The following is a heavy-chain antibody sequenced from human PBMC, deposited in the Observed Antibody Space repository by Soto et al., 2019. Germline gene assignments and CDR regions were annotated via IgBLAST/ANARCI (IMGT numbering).Heavy chain of an antibody. J-gene: IGHJ4*02. CDR2: ISFDGSNK. CDR1: GFTFSSHA. V-gene: IGHV3-30-3*01. D-gene: IGHD2-15*01. Sequence: QVHLAESGGGVVQPGRSLRLSCVASGFTFSSHAVHWVCQAPGKGLEWVAVISFDGSNKHYADSVKGRFTISRDNSKNTLYLQMNSLSAEDTAVYSCASWGGSGGSCYWCPFDFWGQGNLVTVSS. CDR3: ASWGGSGGSCYWCPFDF.